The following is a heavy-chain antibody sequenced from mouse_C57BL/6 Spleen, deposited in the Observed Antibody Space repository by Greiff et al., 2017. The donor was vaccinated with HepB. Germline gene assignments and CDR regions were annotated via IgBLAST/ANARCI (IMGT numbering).Heavy chain of an antibody. Sequence: VKLMESGAELVRPGTSVKMSCKASGYTFTNYWIGWAKQRPGHGLEWIGDIYPGGGYTNYNEKFKGKATLTADKSSSTAYMQFSSLTSEDSAIYYCARRTYYYGSSYFDYWGQGTTLTVSS. V-gene: IGHV1-63*01. CDR2: IYPGGGYT. D-gene: IGHD1-1*01. CDR1: GYTFTNYW. J-gene: IGHJ2*01. CDR3: ARRTYYYGSSYFDY.